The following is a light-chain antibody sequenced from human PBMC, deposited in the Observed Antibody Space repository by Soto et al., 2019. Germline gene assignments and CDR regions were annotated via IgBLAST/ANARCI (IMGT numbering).Light chain of an antibody. J-gene: IGKJ1*01. CDR1: QSIRHY. V-gene: IGKV1-5*01. CDR3: QHHNSYSQT. Sequence: DIQMTQSPPTLSASVRNRVTITCRASQSIRHYLAWYQQMPGKAPKLLIYCASTLQSGVPSRFSGSGSGTEFTLTISILQPDDFGTYFCQHHNSYSQTFGQGTKLDNK. CDR2: CAS.